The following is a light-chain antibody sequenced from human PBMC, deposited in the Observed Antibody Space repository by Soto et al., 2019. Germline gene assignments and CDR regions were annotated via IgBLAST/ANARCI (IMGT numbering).Light chain of an antibody. J-gene: IGLJ1*01. CDR3: SSYTTSSTPYV. CDR2: EVS. Sequence: QSALTQPASVSGSPGQSTTISCTGTSSDIGTYNYVSWYQQHPGKAPKLMIYEVSNRPSGVSNRFSGSKSGNTASLTISGLQAEDEADYYCSSYTTSSTPYVFGTGTKVTLL. V-gene: IGLV2-14*01. CDR1: SSDIGTYNY.